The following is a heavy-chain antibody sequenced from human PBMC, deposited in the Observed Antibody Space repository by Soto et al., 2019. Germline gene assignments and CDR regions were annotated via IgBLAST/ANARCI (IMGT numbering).Heavy chain of an antibody. CDR3: ARSLSYGYTVLAY. CDR2: IYSGGST. J-gene: IGHJ4*02. D-gene: IGHD3-16*01. V-gene: IGHV3-53*01. Sequence: GGSPRLSCAASGLTVSSTSMSWVRQAPGKGLEWVSVIYSGGSTYYADSVKGRFTISRDNSKNTLYLQMNSLRAEDTAVYYCARSLSYGYTVLAYSGQGSLDIGSS. CDR1: GLTVSSTS.